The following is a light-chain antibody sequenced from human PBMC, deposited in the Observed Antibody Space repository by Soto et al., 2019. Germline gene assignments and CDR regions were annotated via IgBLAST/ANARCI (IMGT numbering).Light chain of an antibody. CDR1: QSISSY. V-gene: IGKV3-11*01. CDR3: QQYGSAPFT. Sequence: EIVLTQSPATLSLSPGERATLSCRASQSISSYLAWYQQKPGQAPRLLIYEASNRATGIPARFSGSGSGTDFTLTISSLETEDFAVYYCQQYGSAPFTFGPGTKVDIK. J-gene: IGKJ3*01. CDR2: EAS.